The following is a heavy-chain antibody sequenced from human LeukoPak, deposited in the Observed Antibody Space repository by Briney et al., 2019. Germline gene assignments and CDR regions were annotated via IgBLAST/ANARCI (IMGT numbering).Heavy chain of an antibody. CDR1: GSPFSSYW. CDR3: AKDFRIGYSAHFDY. J-gene: IGHJ4*02. Sequence: GGSLRLSCVASGSPFSSYWMNWARQAPGKGLEWVASINHNGNVNYYVDSVKGRFTISRDNSKNTLYLQMDSLRGEDTAVYYCAKDFRIGYSAHFDYRGQGALVTVSS. CDR2: INHNGNVN. V-gene: IGHV3-7*03. D-gene: IGHD2-21*01.